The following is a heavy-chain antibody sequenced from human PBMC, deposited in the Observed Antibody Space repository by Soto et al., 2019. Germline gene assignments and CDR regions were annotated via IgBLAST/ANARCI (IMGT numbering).Heavy chain of an antibody. Sequence: EVQLLESGGGLVQPGGSLRLSCAASGFTFSSYAMSWVRQAPGKGLEWVSAISGSGGSTYYADSVKGRFTISRDNSKNTLYLQMNSLRAEDTAVYYCAKGPGTLRFFEWLPNYYFDYWGQGTLVTVSS. D-gene: IGHD3-3*01. CDR3: AKGPGTLRFFEWLPNYYFDY. CDR2: ISGSGGST. V-gene: IGHV3-23*01. J-gene: IGHJ4*02. CDR1: GFTFSSYA.